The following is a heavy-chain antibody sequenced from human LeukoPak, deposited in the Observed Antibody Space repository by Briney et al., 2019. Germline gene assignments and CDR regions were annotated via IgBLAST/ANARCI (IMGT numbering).Heavy chain of an antibody. D-gene: IGHD1-14*01. CDR2: IYYSGST. CDR1: GASISSSSYY. Sequence: SETLSLTCTVSGASISSSSYYWGWIRQPPGKGLEWIGSIYYSGSTYYNPSLKSRVTISVDTSKNQFSLKLSSVTAADTAVYYCASITGGYYFDYWGQGTLVTVSS. J-gene: IGHJ4*02. CDR3: ASITGGYYFDY. V-gene: IGHV4-39*01.